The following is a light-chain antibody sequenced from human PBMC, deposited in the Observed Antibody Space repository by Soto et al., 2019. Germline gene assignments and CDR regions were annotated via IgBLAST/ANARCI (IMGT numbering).Light chain of an antibody. V-gene: IGLV1-47*01. CDR3: AAWDDSLSGHVV. Sequence: QSVLTQPPSASGTPGQRVTISCSGSSSNIGSNYVYWYQQLPGMVPKLLIYRNNQRPSGVPDRFSGSKSGTSASLAISGLRSEDEADYYCAAWDDSLSGHVVFGGGTKVTVL. J-gene: IGLJ2*01. CDR2: RNN. CDR1: SSNIGSNY.